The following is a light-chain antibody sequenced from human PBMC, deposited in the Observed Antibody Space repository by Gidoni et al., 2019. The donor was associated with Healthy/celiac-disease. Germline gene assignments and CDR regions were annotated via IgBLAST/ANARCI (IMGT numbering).Light chain of an antibody. V-gene: IGKV1-39*01. CDR3: QQSYSTPLT. CDR1: QSIRSY. CDR2: AAS. J-gene: IGKJ4*01. Sequence: DIQMTQSPSSLSASVGDRVTITCRASQSIRSYLNWYQQKPGKAPKLLIYAASSLQSGVPSRISGSGSGTDFTLTISSLQPEDFATYYCQQSYSTPLTFGGRTKVEIK.